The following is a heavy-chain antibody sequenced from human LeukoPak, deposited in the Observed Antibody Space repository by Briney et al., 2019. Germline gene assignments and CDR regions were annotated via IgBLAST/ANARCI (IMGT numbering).Heavy chain of an antibody. CDR2: ISWNSDSI. CDR3: AKSSDSDVFDI. J-gene: IGHJ3*02. V-gene: IGHV3-9*01. Sequence: PGGSLRLSCAASGFTFVSYSFNWVRQAPGKGLEWVSGISWNSDSIGYADSVKGRFTISRDNAKNSLYLQMNSLRAEDTALYYCAKSSDSDVFDIWGQGTMVTVSS. CDR1: GFTFVSYS.